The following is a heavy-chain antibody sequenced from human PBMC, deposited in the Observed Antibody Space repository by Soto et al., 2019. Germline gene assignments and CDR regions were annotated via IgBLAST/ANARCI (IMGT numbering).Heavy chain of an antibody. CDR3: ARVLQWSTPDY. Sequence: QVQLVQSGAEVKKPGASVNISCKASGYSFTGYGISWVRQAPGQGLEWMGWISGYNGHIDYAQKFQGRVSITTDQSTNTAYMEMRSLRSDDTAKYYWARVLQWSTPDYWGQGSLVTVSS. J-gene: IGHJ4*01. CDR1: GYSFTGYG. D-gene: IGHD6-19*01. V-gene: IGHV1-18*01. CDR2: ISGYNGHI.